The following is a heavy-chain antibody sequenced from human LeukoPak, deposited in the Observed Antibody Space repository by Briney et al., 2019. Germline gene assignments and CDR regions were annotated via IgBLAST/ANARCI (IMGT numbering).Heavy chain of an antibody. CDR1: GFTFDDYA. CDR2: ISWNSGSI. Sequence: GGSLRLSCAASGFTFDDYAMHWVRQAPGKGLEWVSGISWNSGSIGYADSVKGRFTISRDNAKNSLYLQMNSLRAEDMALYYCAKDRGAYYYGSGSYYTLWGQGTLVTVSS. J-gene: IGHJ4*02. CDR3: AKDRGAYYYGSGSYYTL. V-gene: IGHV3-9*03. D-gene: IGHD3-10*01.